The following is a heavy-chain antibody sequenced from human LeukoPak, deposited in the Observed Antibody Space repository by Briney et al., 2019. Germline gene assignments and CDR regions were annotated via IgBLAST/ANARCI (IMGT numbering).Heavy chain of an antibody. V-gene: IGHV4-59*12. Sequence: KASETLSLTCTVSGGSISSYYWSWIRQPPGKGLEWIGYIYYSGSTNYNPSLKSRVTISVDTSKSQFSLKLSSVTAADTAVYYCARGAVGAFDIWGQRTMVTVSS. CDR2: IYYSGST. CDR3: ARGAVGAFDI. J-gene: IGHJ3*02. CDR1: GGSISSYY. D-gene: IGHD4-23*01.